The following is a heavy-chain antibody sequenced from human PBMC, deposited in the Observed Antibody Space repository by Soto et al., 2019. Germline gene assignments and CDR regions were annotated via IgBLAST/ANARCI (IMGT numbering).Heavy chain of an antibody. J-gene: IGHJ4*02. Sequence: SETLSLTCSVSGDSINSDKYYWGWIRQPPGKGLEWIGSIYYRGNTYYNPSLQTRVTISLDKSKSQFSLKLNSVTAADAAVYFCARLEGLATISYYFDFWGQGALVTVSS. CDR3: ARLEGLATISYYFDF. V-gene: IGHV4-39*01. CDR2: IYYRGNT. CDR1: GDSINSDKYY. D-gene: IGHD3-9*01.